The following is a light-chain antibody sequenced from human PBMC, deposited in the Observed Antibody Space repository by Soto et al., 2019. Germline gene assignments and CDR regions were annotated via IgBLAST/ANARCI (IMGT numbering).Light chain of an antibody. J-gene: IGKJ2*01. V-gene: IGKV3-20*01. CDR2: GAS. Sequence: EIVLTQSPGTLSLSPGERATLSCRASQSVTSNYLVWYRQKPGQAPRLLIYGASRRATGIPDRFSGSGCGTDFTLTISRLEPEDFAVYYFQQYGTSPPYTFGQGTQLEIK. CDR3: QQYGTSPPYT. CDR1: QSVTSNY.